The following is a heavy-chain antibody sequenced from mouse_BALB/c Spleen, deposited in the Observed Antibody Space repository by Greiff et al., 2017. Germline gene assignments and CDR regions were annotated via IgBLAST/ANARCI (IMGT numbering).Heavy chain of an antibody. V-gene: IGHV1S29*02. CDR3: ASQLVSFGY. J-gene: IGHJ2*01. D-gene: IGHD6-2*01. CDR2: IYPYNGGT. Sequence: DVQLQESGPELVKPGASVKISCKASGYTFTDYNMHWVKQSHGKSLEWIGYIYPYNGGTGYNQKFKSKATLTVDNSSSTAYMELRSLTSEDSAVYYCASQLVSFGYWGQGTTLTVSS. CDR1: GYTFTDYN.